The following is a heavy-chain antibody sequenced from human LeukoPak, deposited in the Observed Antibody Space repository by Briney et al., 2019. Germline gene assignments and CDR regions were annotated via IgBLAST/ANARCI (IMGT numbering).Heavy chain of an antibody. J-gene: IGHJ4*02. D-gene: IGHD4-23*01. CDR2: ISAYNGNT. Sequence: PWASVKVSCKASGYTFTSYGISWVRQAPGQGLEWMGWISAYNGNTNYAQKLQGRVTMTTDTSTSTAYMELRSLRSDDTAVYYCARSRIAAGYGGKSYYFDYWGQGTLVTVSS. CDR3: ARSRIAAGYGGKSYYFDY. CDR1: GYTFTSYG. V-gene: IGHV1-18*01.